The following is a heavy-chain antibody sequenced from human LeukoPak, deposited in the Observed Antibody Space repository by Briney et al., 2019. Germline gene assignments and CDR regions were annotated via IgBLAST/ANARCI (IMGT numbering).Heavy chain of an antibody. V-gene: IGHV3-9*01. CDR3: PKRISKDGYGGAGFDY. J-gene: IGHJ4*02. Sequence: PGRSLRLSCAASGFTFDDYGMHWVRHAPGKGLEWVSGISWTGDSVDYADSVRGRFTISRDNAKSSLYLQMDSLRAEDTALYYCPKRISKDGYGGAGFDYWGQGTLVTLSS. CDR2: ISWTGDSV. CDR1: GFTFDDYG. D-gene: IGHD5-24*01.